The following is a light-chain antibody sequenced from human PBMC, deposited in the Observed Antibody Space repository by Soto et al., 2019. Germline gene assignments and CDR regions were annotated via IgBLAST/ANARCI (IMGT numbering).Light chain of an antibody. J-gene: IGLJ2*01. CDR2: EVR. CDR1: SSDVGNYNY. V-gene: IGLV2-8*01. CDR3: ISYAGENNVI. Sequence: QSVLTQPPSASGSLGQSVTMSCTGTSSDVGNYNYVSWYQQHPGEAPKLMIYEVRTRPSGVPHRFSASKSGNTASLTVSGLEAEDEADYYCISYAGENNVIFGGGTKLTVL.